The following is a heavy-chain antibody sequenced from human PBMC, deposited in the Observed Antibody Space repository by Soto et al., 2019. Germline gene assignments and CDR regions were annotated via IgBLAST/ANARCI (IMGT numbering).Heavy chain of an antibody. V-gene: IGHV1-18*04. CDR1: GYDFTAYP. CDR3: ARTGIVNRGDYDY. D-gene: IGHD2-21*01. Sequence: QVHLVQSGPEVKKPGDSVKVSCEPSGYDFTAYPISWVRQAPGQGLDWMGWISTSNRVTHYAQHFQGRVTMTTDPSTSTDYIEMRSLKSDDTAVYYCARTGIVNRGDYDYCGQGTLVTVSS. J-gene: IGHJ4*02. CDR2: ISTSNRVT.